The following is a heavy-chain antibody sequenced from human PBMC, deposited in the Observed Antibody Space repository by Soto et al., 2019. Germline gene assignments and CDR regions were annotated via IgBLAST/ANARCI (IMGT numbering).Heavy chain of an antibody. D-gene: IGHD6-19*01. CDR2: ISGSGGST. CDR3: AKEGEYSSGWDNFDY. J-gene: IGHJ4*02. Sequence: EVQLLESGGGLVQPGGSLRLSGAASGFTFSSYAMSWVRQAPGKGRGWVSAISGSGGSTYYADSVKGRFTISRDNSKNTLYLQMNSLRAEDTAVYYCAKEGEYSSGWDNFDYWGQGTLVTVSS. V-gene: IGHV3-23*01. CDR1: GFTFSSYA.